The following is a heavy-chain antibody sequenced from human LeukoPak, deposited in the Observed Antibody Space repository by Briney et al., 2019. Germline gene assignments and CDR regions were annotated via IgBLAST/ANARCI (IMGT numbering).Heavy chain of an antibody. CDR2: ISGSGGST. CDR3: AKVKQQLVPDFAYYFDY. D-gene: IGHD6-13*01. V-gene: IGHV3-23*01. Sequence: PGGSLRLSCAASGFTFSSYWMSWVRQAPGKGLEWVSAISGSGGSTYYADSVKGRFTISRDNSKNTLYLQMNSLRAEDTAVYYCAKVKQQLVPDFAYYFDYWGQGTLVTVSS. J-gene: IGHJ4*02. CDR1: GFTFSSYW.